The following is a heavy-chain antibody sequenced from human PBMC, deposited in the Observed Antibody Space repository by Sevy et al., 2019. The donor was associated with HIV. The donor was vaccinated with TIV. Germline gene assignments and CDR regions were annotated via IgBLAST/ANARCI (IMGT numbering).Heavy chain of an antibody. CDR1: GGSVSSGSYY. Sequence: SETLSLTCTVSGGSVSSGSYYWSWIRQPPGKGLEWIGYIYYSGSTNYNPSLKSRVTISVDTSKNQFSLKLSSVTAADTAVYYCARERYSSSSGVYFDYWGQGTLVTVSS. J-gene: IGHJ4*02. V-gene: IGHV4-61*01. CDR2: IYYSGST. D-gene: IGHD6-6*01. CDR3: ARERYSSSSGVYFDY.